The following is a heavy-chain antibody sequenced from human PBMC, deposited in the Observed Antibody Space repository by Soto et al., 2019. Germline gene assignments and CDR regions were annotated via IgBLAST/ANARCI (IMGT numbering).Heavy chain of an antibody. CDR1: GYSFTIYC. D-gene: IGHD6-6*01. CDR2: IYPGDSDT. Sequence: GESLKISGKGSGYSFTIYCIGWVRQMPWKGLEWMGIIYPGDSDTRYSPSFQGQVTISADKSISTAYLQWSSLKASDTAMYYCARHSIADTSHFDYWGQGTRVTVSS. V-gene: IGHV5-51*01. CDR3: ARHSIADTSHFDY. J-gene: IGHJ4*02.